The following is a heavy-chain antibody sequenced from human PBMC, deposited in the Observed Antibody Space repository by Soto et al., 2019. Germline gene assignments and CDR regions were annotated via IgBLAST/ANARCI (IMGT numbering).Heavy chain of an antibody. D-gene: IGHD6-19*01. J-gene: IGHJ5*02. CDR3: ARSIDSSGWSLNWFDP. V-gene: IGHV1-3*01. Sequence: ASVKVSCKASGGTFSSYAISWVRQAPGQGLEWMGWIIAGNGNTNYSQKFQGRVTITRDTSASTAYMELSSLRSEDTAVYYCARSIDSSGWSLNWFDPWGQGTLVTVSS. CDR2: IIAGNGNT. CDR1: GGTFSSYA.